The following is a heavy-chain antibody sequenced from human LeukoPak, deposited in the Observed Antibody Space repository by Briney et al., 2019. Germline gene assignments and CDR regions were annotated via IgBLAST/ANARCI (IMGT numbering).Heavy chain of an antibody. CDR2: ISSSSSYT. J-gene: IGHJ6*02. CDR1: GFTFSNYY. D-gene: IGHD2-2*01. Sequence: PGGSLRLSCAASGFTFSNYYMNWIRQPPAKGLEWVSYISSSSSYTNYADSVKGRFTISRDNAKNSLYLQMNSLRAEDTAVYYCARGDCSSTSCYGYYYYYGMDVWGQGTTVTVSS. V-gene: IGHV3-11*06. CDR3: ARGDCSSTSCYGYYYYYGMDV.